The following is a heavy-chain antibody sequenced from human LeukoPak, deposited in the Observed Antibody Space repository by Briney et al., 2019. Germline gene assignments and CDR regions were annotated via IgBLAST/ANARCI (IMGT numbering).Heavy chain of an antibody. D-gene: IGHD4-17*01. CDR1: GFTFSNYA. CDR2: ITGSGGGT. J-gene: IGHJ3*01. Sequence: PGGSLRLSCAASGFTFSNYALVWVRQAPGKGLEWVSAITGSGGGTDYADSVKGRFTISRDNSKNTLYPQMSSLRAEDTAVYYCAKGPNGDHIGAFDFWGQGTMVTVSS. V-gene: IGHV3-23*01. CDR3: AKGPNGDHIGAFDF.